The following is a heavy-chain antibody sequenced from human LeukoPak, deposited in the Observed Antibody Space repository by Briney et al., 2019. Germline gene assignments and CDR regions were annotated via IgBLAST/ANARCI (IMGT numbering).Heavy chain of an antibody. V-gene: IGHV1-2*02. CDR3: AVGGLLWFGELSGTGYYGMDA. D-gene: IGHD3-10*01. J-gene: IGHJ6*02. CDR2: VNPNSGGT. CDR1: GYTFTGYY. Sequence: ASVKVSCKTSGYTFTGYYMHWVRQAPGQGLEWMGWVNPNSGGTKYAQKFQGRVTMTRDTSISTAYMELSRLRSDDTAVYYCAVGGLLWFGELSGTGYYGMDAWGQGTTVTVSS.